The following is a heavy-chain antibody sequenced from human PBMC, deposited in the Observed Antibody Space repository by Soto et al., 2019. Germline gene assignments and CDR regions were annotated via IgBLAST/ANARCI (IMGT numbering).Heavy chain of an antibody. J-gene: IGHJ6*02. D-gene: IGHD6-19*01. Sequence: EVQLVESGGGLVQPGGSLRLSCAASGFTFSDHYMDWVRQAPGKGLEWVGRTRNKANSYTTEYAASVKGRFTISRDDSKNSLYLQMNSMKTEDTAVYYCARGGTWLVVERYYYYGMDVWGQGTTVTVSS. CDR2: TRNKANSYTT. CDR1: GFTFSDHY. CDR3: ARGGTWLVVERYYYYGMDV. V-gene: IGHV3-72*01.